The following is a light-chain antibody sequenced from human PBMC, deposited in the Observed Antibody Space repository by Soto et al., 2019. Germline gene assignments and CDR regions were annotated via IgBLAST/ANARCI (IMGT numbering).Light chain of an antibody. J-gene: IGKJ2*01. CDR3: QHYNNWPFT. CDR1: QSVSSN. CDR2: GAS. Sequence: EIVMTQSPATLSVSPGERATLSCRASQSVSSNLAWYQQKPGQAPSLLIYGASARATGIPARFSGSGSGTEFTLTISSLLSEDFAVYYCQHYNNWPFTFGQGTKLEI. V-gene: IGKV3-15*01.